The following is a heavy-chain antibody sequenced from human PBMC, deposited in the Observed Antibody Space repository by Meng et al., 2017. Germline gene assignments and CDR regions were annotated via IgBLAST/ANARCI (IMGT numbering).Heavy chain of an antibody. Sequence: GESLKISCAASGFTFSSYAMHWVRQAPGKGLEWVSAISGSGGSTYYADSVKGRFTISRDNSKNTLYLQMNSLRAEDTAAYYCAKGYYDYVWGSYVDYWGQGTLVTVSS. J-gene: IGHJ4*02. CDR3: AKGYYDYVWGSYVDY. CDR2: ISGSGGST. CDR1: GFTFSSYA. V-gene: IGHV3-23*01. D-gene: IGHD3-16*01.